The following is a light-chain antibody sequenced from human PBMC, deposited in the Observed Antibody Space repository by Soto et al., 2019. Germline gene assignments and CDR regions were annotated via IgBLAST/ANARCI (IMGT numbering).Light chain of an antibody. V-gene: IGLV2-14*01. Sequence: QSVLTQPASVSGSPGQSITISCAGTSSDVGGYTYVSWYQQHPGKAPKLMIYDVSNWPSGVSNRFSGSKSGNTASLTISGLQAEDEADYYCTSYTSSSTTSVFGGGTKVTVL. CDR2: DVS. CDR1: SSDVGGYTY. CDR3: TSYTSSSTTSV. J-gene: IGLJ1*01.